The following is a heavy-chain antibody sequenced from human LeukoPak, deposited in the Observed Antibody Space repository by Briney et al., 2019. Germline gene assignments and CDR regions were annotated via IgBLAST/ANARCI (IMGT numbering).Heavy chain of an antibody. CDR3: TTDLASGNYYNWYFDL. D-gene: IGHD1-26*01. V-gene: IGHV3-15*01. CDR1: GFTFSNPW. J-gene: IGHJ2*01. CDR2: IKSKTDGGTT. Sequence: GGSLTLSCAASGFTFSNPWMSWVRQAPGRGLEWVGRIKSKTDGGTTDYAAPVKGRFTISRDDSINMLYLQMNSLKTEDTAVYYCTTDLASGNYYNWYFDLWGRGTLVTVSS.